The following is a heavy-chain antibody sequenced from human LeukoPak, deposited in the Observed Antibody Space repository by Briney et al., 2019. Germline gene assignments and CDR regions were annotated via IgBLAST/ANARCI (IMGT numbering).Heavy chain of an antibody. V-gene: IGHV3-21*01. CDR2: ISSSGNSL. J-gene: IGHJ4*02. Sequence: GGSLRLSCAASGFTFSSYSMNWVRQAPGKGLEWVSSISSSGNSLYYSDSVKGRFTISRDNAKNSLFLQMNSLRAEDTAVYYCARDPIDDYWGQGALVIVSS. CDR1: GFTFSSYS. CDR3: ARDPIDDY.